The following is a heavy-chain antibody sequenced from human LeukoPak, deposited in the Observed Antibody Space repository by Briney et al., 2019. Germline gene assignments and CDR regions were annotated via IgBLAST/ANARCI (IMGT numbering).Heavy chain of an antibody. CDR3: AKDRLSTLTSPSNCFDS. J-gene: IGHJ5*01. Sequence: TGGSLRLSCAASGFTFSNYGMHWVRQAPGKGLEWVAVISYDGGSKYYVDSVKGRFTISRDNSKDTLYLQINSLRAEDTAVYYCAKDRLSTLTSPSNCFDSWGQGTLVTVSS. V-gene: IGHV3-30*18. CDR2: ISYDGGSK. D-gene: IGHD3-9*01. CDR1: GFTFSNYG.